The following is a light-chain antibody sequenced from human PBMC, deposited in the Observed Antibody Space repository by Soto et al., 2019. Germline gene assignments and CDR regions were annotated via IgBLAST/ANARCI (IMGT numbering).Light chain of an antibody. CDR3: QQYYSTPLT. CDR2: WAS. CDR1: QSVLYNSNNKNY. Sequence: DIVMTQPPDSLAVSLGERATINCKSSQSVLYNSNNKNYIAWYQQKPGQPPKLLIYWASTRESGVPDRFSGSGSGTDFTPTISSLQAEDVAVYYCQQYYSTPLTFGGGTKVEIK. J-gene: IGKJ4*01. V-gene: IGKV4-1*01.